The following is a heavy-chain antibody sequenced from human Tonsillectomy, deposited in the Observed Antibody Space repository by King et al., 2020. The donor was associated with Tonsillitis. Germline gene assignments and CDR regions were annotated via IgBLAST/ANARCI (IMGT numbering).Heavy chain of an antibody. CDR2: VVPILDIP. V-gene: IGHV1-69*09. Sequence: VQLVESGAEVKKPGSSVRVSCKASGGTFSSYAISWVRQAPGQGLEWMGRVVPILDIPNYAQKFQGRVTITADKSTSTAYMELSSLGFDDTAVYYCARDSHGVVPSASGYWGQGTLVTVSS. D-gene: IGHD2-2*01. CDR1: GGTFSSYA. CDR3: ARDSHGVVPSASGY. J-gene: IGHJ4*02.